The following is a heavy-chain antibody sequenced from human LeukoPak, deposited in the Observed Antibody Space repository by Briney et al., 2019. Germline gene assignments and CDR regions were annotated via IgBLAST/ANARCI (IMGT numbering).Heavy chain of an antibody. CDR3: AKDANYDFWSGYYAFDY. D-gene: IGHD3-3*01. CDR1: GFTFSSYA. Sequence: PGGSLRLSCAASGFTFSSYAMSWVRQAPRKGLEWVSAISGSGGSTYYADSVKGRFTISRDNSKNTLYLQMNSLRAEDTAVYYCAKDANYDFWSGYYAFDYWGQGTLVTVSS. CDR2: ISGSGGST. J-gene: IGHJ4*02. V-gene: IGHV3-23*01.